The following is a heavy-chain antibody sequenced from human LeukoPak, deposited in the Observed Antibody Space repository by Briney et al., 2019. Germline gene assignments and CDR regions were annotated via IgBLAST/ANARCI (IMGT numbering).Heavy chain of an antibody. J-gene: IGHJ3*02. Sequence: PGGSLRLSCAASGFTVSSNYMSWVRQAPGKGLEWLSYISSDSSAIYYADSVKGRFTISRDNAKNSLYLQMSSLRAEDTAVYHCAKVSSSGRYDAFDIWGQGTMVTVSS. CDR2: ISSDSSAI. CDR1: GFTVSSNY. CDR3: AKVSSSGRYDAFDI. V-gene: IGHV3-48*04. D-gene: IGHD3-10*01.